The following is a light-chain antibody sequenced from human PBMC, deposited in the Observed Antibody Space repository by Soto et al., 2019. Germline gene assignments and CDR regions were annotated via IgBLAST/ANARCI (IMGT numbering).Light chain of an antibody. Sequence: EIVLTQSPGTLSLSPGERATLSCRASQSVSSSYLDWYQQKPGQAPRLLIYGASSRATSIAYRFSGSGSGTEFNLTISRLEPEDFAVYYCQQYGRSPPMYTFGQGTKLEIK. CDR2: GAS. V-gene: IGKV3-20*01. CDR3: QQYGRSPPMYT. CDR1: QSVSSSY. J-gene: IGKJ2*01.